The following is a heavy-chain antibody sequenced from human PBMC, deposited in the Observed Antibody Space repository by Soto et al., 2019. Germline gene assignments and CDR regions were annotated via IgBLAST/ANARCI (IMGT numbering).Heavy chain of an antibody. Sequence: EVQLVESGGGLVQPGGSLRLSCAASGFTVSSHYMSWVRQAPGKGLEWVSVIYSGGSTYYTDSVKGRFTISRDNSKNTLFFQMNSLRAEDTAVYYCARDYYGGNSRYFDLWGRGTLVTVSS. CDR1: GFTVSSHY. J-gene: IGHJ2*01. D-gene: IGHD2-21*02. CDR3: ARDYYGGNSRYFDL. V-gene: IGHV3-66*01. CDR2: IYSGGST.